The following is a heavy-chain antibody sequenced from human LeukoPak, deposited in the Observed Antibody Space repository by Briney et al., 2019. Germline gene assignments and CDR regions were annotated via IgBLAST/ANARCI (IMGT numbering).Heavy chain of an antibody. J-gene: IGHJ6*03. CDR2: INHSGST. CDR3: ARGRTYYDILTGYPGSYYYMDV. V-gene: IGHV4-34*01. CDR1: GGSFSGYY. D-gene: IGHD3-9*01. Sequence: SETLSLTCAVYGGSFSGYYWSWIRQPPGKGLEWIGEINHSGSTNYNPSLKSRVTISVDTSKNQFSLKLSSVTAADTAVYYCARGRTYYDILTGYPGSYYYMDVWGKGTTVTVSS.